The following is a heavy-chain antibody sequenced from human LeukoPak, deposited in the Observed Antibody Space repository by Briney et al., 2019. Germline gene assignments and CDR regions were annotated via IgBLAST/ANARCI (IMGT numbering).Heavy chain of an antibody. J-gene: IGHJ3*02. D-gene: IGHD6-6*01. Sequence: GASVKVSCKASGGTFSSYAISWVRQAPGQGLEWMGGIIPIFGTANYAQKFQGRVTITADESTSTAYMELSSLRSEDTAVYYCARDRHSSSADDAFDIWGQGTMVTVSS. V-gene: IGHV1-69*13. CDR2: IIPIFGTA. CDR1: GGTFSSYA. CDR3: ARDRHSSSADDAFDI.